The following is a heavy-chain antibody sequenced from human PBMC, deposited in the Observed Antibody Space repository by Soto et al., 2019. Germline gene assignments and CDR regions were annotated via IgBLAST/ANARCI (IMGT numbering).Heavy chain of an antibody. D-gene: IGHD6-13*01. V-gene: IGHV4-39*01. CDR3: ARSSSSWIDYFDY. CDR2: IYYSGST. J-gene: IGHJ4*02. Sequence: SETLSLTCTVSGGSISSSSYYWGWIRQPPGKGLEWIGSIYYSGSTYYNPSLKSRVTISVDTSKNQFSLKLSSVTAADTAVYYCARSSSSWIDYFDYWGQGTLVTVSS. CDR1: GGSISSSSYY.